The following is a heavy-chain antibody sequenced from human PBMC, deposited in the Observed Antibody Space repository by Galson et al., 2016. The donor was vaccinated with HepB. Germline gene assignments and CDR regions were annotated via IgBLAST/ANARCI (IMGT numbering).Heavy chain of an antibody. V-gene: IGHV3-23*01. CDR3: AKFQMAVTGNVGYFDN. CDR1: GFTFDTHA. Sequence: SLRLSCAASGFTFDTHAMNGVRQAPGKGLEWVSAISGGGLKTDYADSVKGRFTIFRDNSKNTVSLQMSNLRVGDTAVYYCAKFQMAVTGNVGYFDNWGQGALVTVSS. D-gene: IGHD6-19*01. CDR2: ISGGGLKT. J-gene: IGHJ4*02.